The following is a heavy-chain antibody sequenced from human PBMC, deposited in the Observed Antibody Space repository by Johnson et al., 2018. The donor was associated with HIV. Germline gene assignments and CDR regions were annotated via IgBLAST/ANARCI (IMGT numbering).Heavy chain of an antibody. J-gene: IGHJ3*02. Sequence: VQLVESGGGLVQPGGSLRLSCAASGFTFSSYAMSWVRQAPGKGLEWVSAISGSGGSTYYADSEKGRFTISRDNSKNTLYLQMNSLRAEDTAVYYCARDSGLLLWSQGGFSAFDIWGQGTMVTVSS. CDR1: GFTFSSYA. CDR2: ISGSGGST. D-gene: IGHD3-10*01. CDR3: ARDSGLLLWSQGGFSAFDI. V-gene: IGHV3-23*04.